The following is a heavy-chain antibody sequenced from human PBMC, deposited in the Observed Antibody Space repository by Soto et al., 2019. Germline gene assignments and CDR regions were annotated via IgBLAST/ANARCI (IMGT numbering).Heavy chain of an antibody. CDR3: SHRQRTVYFDY. CDR2: IYWDDDK. CDR1: GFSLSTSGVG. Sequence: QITLKESGPTLVKPTQTLTLTCTFSGFSLSTSGVGVGWIRQPPGKALEWLALIYWDDDKRYSPSLKSRLTITEDISKNQVVLTITNMDPVDTATYYCSHRQRTVYFDYWGQGTLVTVSS. V-gene: IGHV2-5*02. J-gene: IGHJ4*02. D-gene: IGHD4-17*01.